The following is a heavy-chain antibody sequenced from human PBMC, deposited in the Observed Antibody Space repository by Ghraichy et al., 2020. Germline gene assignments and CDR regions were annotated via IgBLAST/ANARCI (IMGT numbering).Heavy chain of an antibody. D-gene: IGHD3-22*01. CDR1: GFTFSSYS. V-gene: IGHV3-21*01. Sequence: GGSLRLSCAASGFTFSSYSMNWVRQAPGKGLEWVSSISSSSSYIYYADSVKGRFTISRDNAKNSLYLQMNSLRAEDTAVYYCARAGYYDSSGYYQITPYGRDVWGQGTTVTVSS. CDR3: ARAGYYDSSGYYQITPYGRDV. CDR2: ISSSSSYI. J-gene: IGHJ6*02.